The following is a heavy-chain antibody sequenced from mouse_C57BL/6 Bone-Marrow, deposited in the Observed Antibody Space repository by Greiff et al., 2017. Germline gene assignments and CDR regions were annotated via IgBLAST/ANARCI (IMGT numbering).Heavy chain of an antibody. J-gene: IGHJ3*01. CDR3: VYDYDYSWFAY. CDR1: GYTFTDYC. D-gene: IGHD2-4*01. CDR2: INPYNGGT. Sequence: EVPLQQSGPVLVKPGASVTMSCTASGYTFTDYCMNWVKQSHGKSLEWIGVINPYNGGTSSNQQFTGQATLTVNKSSSTVNMELNSHTSEDSAVYYCVYDYDYSWFAYWGQGTLVTVSA. V-gene: IGHV1-19*01.